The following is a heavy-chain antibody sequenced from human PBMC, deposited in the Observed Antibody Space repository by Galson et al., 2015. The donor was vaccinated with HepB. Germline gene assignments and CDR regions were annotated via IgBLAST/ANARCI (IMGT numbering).Heavy chain of an antibody. Sequence: SLRLSCAASGFTFTNAWMAWVRQAPGKGLEWVGRIKSNRDGGTTEYAAPVKGRFTISRDESKNMLYLQMNSLKIEDTAVYYCNYRYAGHWGQGTLVTVSS. J-gene: IGHJ4*02. CDR1: GFTFTNAW. CDR3: NYRYAGH. CDR2: IKSNRDGGTT. D-gene: IGHD3-10*01. V-gene: IGHV3-15*01.